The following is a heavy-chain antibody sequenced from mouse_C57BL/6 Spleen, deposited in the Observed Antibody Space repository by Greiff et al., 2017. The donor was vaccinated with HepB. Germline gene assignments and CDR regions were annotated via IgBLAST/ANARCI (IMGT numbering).Heavy chain of an antibody. CDR1: GYSITSGYY. Sequence: ESGPGLVKPSQSLSLTCSVTGYSITSGYYWNWIRQFPGNKLEWMGYISYDGSNNYNPSLKNRISITRDTSKNQFFLKLNSVTTEDTATYYCAREGRLYYGNYGAMDYWGQGTSVTVSS. D-gene: IGHD2-1*01. V-gene: IGHV3-6*01. CDR2: ISYDGSN. J-gene: IGHJ4*01. CDR3: AREGRLYYGNYGAMDY.